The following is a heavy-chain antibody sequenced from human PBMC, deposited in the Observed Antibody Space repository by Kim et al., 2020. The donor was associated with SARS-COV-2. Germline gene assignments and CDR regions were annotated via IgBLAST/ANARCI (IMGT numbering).Heavy chain of an antibody. D-gene: IGHD3-22*01. CDR2: ASGSGGST. J-gene: IGHJ3*02. V-gene: IGHV3-23*01. CDR1: GFTFNNYA. Sequence: GGSLRLSCAASGFTFNNYAMNWVRQAPGKGLEWVSSASGSGGSTYYADSVKGRFTISRDNSKNALYLQMNSLRAEDTAVYYCAKGRTSYYSDNTGYRKDAVDIWGQGTMVTVSS. CDR3: AKGRTSYYSDNTGYRKDAVDI.